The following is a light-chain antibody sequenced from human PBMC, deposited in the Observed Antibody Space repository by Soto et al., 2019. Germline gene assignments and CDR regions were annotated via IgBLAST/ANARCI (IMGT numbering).Light chain of an antibody. V-gene: IGKV3-15*01. Sequence: EIVMTQSPATLSVSPGERATLSCRASQSVSGDLAWYQQKPGQTPSLLIYAASTRATGIPARFSGSGSGTEFTLTISSLQSDDSAVYYCQQYRSWPRTFGQGTKVEI. J-gene: IGKJ1*01. CDR3: QQYRSWPRT. CDR1: QSVSGD. CDR2: AAS.